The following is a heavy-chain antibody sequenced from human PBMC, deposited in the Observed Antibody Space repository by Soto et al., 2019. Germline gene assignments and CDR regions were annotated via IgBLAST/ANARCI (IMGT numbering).Heavy chain of an antibody. Sequence: SETLSLTCAVSGGSISSSNWWSWVRQPPGKGLEWIGEIYHSGSTNYNPSLKSRVTISVDKSKNQFSLKLSSVTAADTAVYYCARVRSSSWYRVNWLDPWGQGILVTVSS. V-gene: IGHV4-4*02. J-gene: IGHJ5*02. CDR1: GGSISSSNW. CDR2: IYHSGST. D-gene: IGHD6-13*01. CDR3: ARVRSSSWYRVNWLDP.